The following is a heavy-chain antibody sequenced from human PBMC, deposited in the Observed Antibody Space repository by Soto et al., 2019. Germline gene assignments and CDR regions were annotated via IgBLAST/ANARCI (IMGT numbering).Heavy chain of an antibody. CDR3: ARDEVKDDFWSGYYGPNYYYYGMDV. CDR1: GFTFSSYE. J-gene: IGHJ6*02. V-gene: IGHV3-48*03. Sequence: EVQLVESGGGLVQPGGSLRLSCAASGFTFSSYEMNWVRQAPGKGLEWVSHISSSGSTIYYADSVKGRFTISRDNAKNSLYLQMNSLRAEDTAVYYCARDEVKDDFWSGYYGPNYYYYGMDVWGQGTTVTVSS. CDR2: ISSSGSTI. D-gene: IGHD3-3*01.